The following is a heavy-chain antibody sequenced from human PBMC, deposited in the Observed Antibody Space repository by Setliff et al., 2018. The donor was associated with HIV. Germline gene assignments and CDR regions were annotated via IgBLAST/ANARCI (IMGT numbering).Heavy chain of an antibody. CDR3: ARGGGYTGFDF. CDR1: GGTFSSYA. Sequence: GASVKVSCKASGGTFSSYAISWVRQAPGQGLEWMGGIIPILGIANYAQKFQGRVTMTRNTSISTAYMELSSLRSEDTAVYYCARGGGYTGFDFWGQGTLVTVSS. D-gene: IGHD3-16*02. J-gene: IGHJ4*02. CDR2: IIPILGIA. V-gene: IGHV1-69*10.